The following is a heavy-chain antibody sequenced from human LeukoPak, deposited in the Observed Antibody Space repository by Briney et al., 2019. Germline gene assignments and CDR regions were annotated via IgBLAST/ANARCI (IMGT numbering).Heavy chain of an antibody. CDR1: GYNFTINW. CDR2: IYTGDADT. J-gene: IGHJ6*02. D-gene: IGHD6-13*01. CDR3: ARLGTGLAAAGTTTYYYYGMDV. V-gene: IGHV5-51*01. Sequence: GESLKSSCKGSGYNFTINWIGWVRQMPGKGQEWMGIIYTGDADTRYSPSFQGQVTISADKSISTAYLQWSSLKASDTAMYYCARLGTGLAAAGTTTYYYYGMDVWGQGTTVTVSS.